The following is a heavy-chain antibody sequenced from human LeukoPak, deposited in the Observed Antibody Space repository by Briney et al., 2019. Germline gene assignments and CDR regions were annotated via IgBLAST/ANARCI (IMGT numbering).Heavy chain of an antibody. V-gene: IGHV3-7*01. CDR1: GFTFSSYA. CDR3: ASLEGFWSGYQFDY. J-gene: IGHJ4*02. CDR2: IKQDGSEK. D-gene: IGHD3-3*01. Sequence: GGSLRLSCAASGFTFSSYAMSWVRQAPGKGLEWVANIKQDGSEKYYVDSVKGRFTISRDNAKNSLYLQMNSLRAEDTAVYYCASLEGFWSGYQFDYWGQGTLVTVSS.